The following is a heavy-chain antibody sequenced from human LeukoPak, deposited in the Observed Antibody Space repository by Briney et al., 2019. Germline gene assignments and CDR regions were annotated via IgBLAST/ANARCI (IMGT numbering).Heavy chain of an antibody. V-gene: IGHV3-23*01. J-gene: IGHJ4*02. CDR2: ISGSGGST. CDR1: GSTFSSYA. CDR3: ASEGGDHKPTDY. D-gene: IGHD2-21*02. Sequence: GGSLRLSCAASGSTFSSYAMSWVRQAPGKGREWVSAISGSGGSTYYADSVKGRFTISRDNSKNTLYLQMNSLRAEDTAVHYCASEGGDHKPTDYWGQGTLVTVSP.